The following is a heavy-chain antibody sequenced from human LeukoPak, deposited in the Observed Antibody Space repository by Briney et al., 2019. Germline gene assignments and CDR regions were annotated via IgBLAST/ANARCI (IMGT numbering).Heavy chain of an antibody. Sequence: SETLSLTCTVTGGSISSYFWSWIRQPPGKGLEWSGYIYYSGSTYYNPSLKSRITISVDTSRNQFSLKLSSVTAADTAVYYCARSGVVGSTVDYWGQGTLVTVSS. D-gene: IGHD1-26*01. CDR2: IYYSGST. J-gene: IGHJ4*02. CDR1: GGSISSYF. CDR3: ARSGVVGSTVDY. V-gene: IGHV4-59*01.